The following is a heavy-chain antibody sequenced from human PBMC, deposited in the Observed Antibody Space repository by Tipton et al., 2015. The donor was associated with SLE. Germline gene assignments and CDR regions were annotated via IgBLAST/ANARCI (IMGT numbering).Heavy chain of an antibody. CDR3: VSGGYCSGGSCYNNWFDP. J-gene: IGHJ5*02. D-gene: IGHD2-15*01. Sequence: QLVQSGPEVKKPGASVKVSCKASGYTFTSYDINWVRQATGQGLEWMGWMNPNSGNTGYAQKFQGRVTITRNTSISTAYMELSSLRSEDTAVYYCVSGGYCSGGSCYNNWFDPWGQGTLVTVSS. CDR2: MNPNSGNT. CDR1: GYTFTSYD. V-gene: IGHV1-8*03.